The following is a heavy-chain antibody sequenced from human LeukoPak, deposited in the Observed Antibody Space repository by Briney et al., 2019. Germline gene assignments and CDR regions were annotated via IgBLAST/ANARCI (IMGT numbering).Heavy chain of an antibody. D-gene: IGHD2-2*01. V-gene: IGHV3-30*18. CDR2: ISYDGSNK. CDR3: AKGEYCSSTSCLYYYYYYGMDV. CDR1: GFTFSSYG. J-gene: IGHJ6*02. Sequence: GGSLRLSCAASGFTFSSYGMHWVRQAPGKGLEWVAVISYDGSNKYYADSVKGRFTISRDNSKNTLYLQMNSLRAEDTAVYYCAKGEYCSSTSCLYYYYYYGMDVWGQGTTVSVSS.